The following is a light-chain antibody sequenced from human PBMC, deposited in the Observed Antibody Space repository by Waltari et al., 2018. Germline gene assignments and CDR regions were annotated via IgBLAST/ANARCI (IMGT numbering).Light chain of an antibody. CDR1: RLGDKY. V-gene: IGLV3-1*01. CDR3: QAWDSTTANYV. J-gene: IGLJ1*01. CDR2: QDT. Sequence: SYELTQPPSVSVSPGQTASMTCSGDRLGDKYACWYQQKPGQSPVLVIYQDTKRPSRVPERVSGSKSGNTATLTISGNQAMDEADYYCQAWDSTTANYVFGPGTKMTVL.